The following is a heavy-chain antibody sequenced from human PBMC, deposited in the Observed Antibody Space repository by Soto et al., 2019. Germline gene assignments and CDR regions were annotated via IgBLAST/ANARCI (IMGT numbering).Heavy chain of an antibody. D-gene: IGHD2-2*02. CDR3: ARVGYQLLYNWFDP. Sequence: GGSLRLSCAASGFTFSSYWMSWVRQAPGKGLEWVANIKQDGSEKYYVDSVKGRFTISRDNAKNSLYLQMNSLRAEDTAVYYCARVGYQLLYNWFDPWGQGTLVTVSS. J-gene: IGHJ5*02. CDR1: GFTFSSYW. V-gene: IGHV3-7*01. CDR2: IKQDGSEK.